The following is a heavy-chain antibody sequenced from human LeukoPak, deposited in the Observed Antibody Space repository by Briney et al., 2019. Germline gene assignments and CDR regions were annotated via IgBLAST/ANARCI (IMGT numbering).Heavy chain of an antibody. Sequence: GGSLRLSCAASGFTFSSYAMHWVRQAPGKGLEWVAVISYDGSNKYYADSVKGRFTISRDNSKNTLYLQMNSLRAEDTAVYYCAREYPSRLLWFGESRRRYYYYMDVWGKGTTVTVSS. CDR3: AREYPSRLLWFGESRRRYYYYMDV. D-gene: IGHD3-10*01. CDR1: GFTFSSYA. CDR2: ISYDGSNK. V-gene: IGHV3-30*04. J-gene: IGHJ6*03.